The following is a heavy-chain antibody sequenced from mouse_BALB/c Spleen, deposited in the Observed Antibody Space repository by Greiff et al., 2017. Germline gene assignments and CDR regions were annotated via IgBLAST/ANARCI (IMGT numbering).Heavy chain of an antibody. Sequence: EVKLMESGGGLVQPGGSRKLSCAASGFTFSSFGMHWVRQAPEKGLEWVAYISSGSSTIYYADTVKGRFTISRDNPKNTLFLQMTSLRSEDTAMYYCARGGNYAMDYWGQGTSVTVSS. CDR2: ISSGSSTI. CDR1: GFTFSSFG. D-gene: IGHD2-14*01. V-gene: IGHV5-17*02. CDR3: ARGGNYAMDY. J-gene: IGHJ4*01.